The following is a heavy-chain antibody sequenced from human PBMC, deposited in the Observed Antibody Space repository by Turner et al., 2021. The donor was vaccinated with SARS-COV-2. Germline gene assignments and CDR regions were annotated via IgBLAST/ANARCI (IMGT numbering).Heavy chain of an antibody. V-gene: IGHV3-33*01. CDR2: IWYDGSNK. D-gene: IGHD5-12*01. CDR3: ARDGGYSGYAYFDY. Sequence: QVQLVESGGGVGRPGRSLRLSWAASGFTFSSYGMHWVRKARGKVLEWVAVIWYDGSNKYYADTVKGRFTISRDNSKNTLYLQMNSLRAVDTAVYYCARDGGYSGYAYFDYWGQGTLVTVSS. J-gene: IGHJ4*02. CDR1: GFTFSSYG.